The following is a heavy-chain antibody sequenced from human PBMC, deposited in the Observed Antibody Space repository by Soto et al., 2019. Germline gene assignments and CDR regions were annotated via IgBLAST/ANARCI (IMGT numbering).Heavy chain of an antibody. J-gene: IGHJ6*02. CDR1: GGSISSADYY. V-gene: IGHV4-30-4*01. D-gene: IGHD5-12*01. Sequence: SETLSLTCTVSGGSISSADYYWSWVRQPPGKGLEGIGYIYYSGSTFFNPSLKSRVTISKDTSRNQFSLRLNSVTAADTAVYYCARAIVVTIGGMDVWGQGTTVTVSS. CDR2: IYYSGST. CDR3: ARAIVVTIGGMDV.